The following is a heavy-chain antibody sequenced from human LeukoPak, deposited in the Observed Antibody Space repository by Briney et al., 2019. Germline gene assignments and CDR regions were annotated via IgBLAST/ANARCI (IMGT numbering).Heavy chain of an antibody. Sequence: GGSLRLSCAASGFTFSTYEMNWVRQAPGKGLEWVSYIGRSGSTVYYADSVKGRFTISRDNAKNSLYLQMNSLRDEDTAVYYCARDTPGYGDSPDAFDIWGQGTMVTVSS. V-gene: IGHV3-48*03. CDR1: GFTFSTYE. CDR2: IGRSGSTV. D-gene: IGHD4-17*01. J-gene: IGHJ3*02. CDR3: ARDTPGYGDSPDAFDI.